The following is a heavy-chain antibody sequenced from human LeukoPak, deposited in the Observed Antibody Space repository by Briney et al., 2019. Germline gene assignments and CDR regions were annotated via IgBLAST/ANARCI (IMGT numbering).Heavy chain of an antibody. J-gene: IGHJ4*02. CDR3: ARDGDYDFWSGYYTFDY. V-gene: IGHV3-23*01. D-gene: IGHD3-3*01. CDR2: ISGSGGST. Sequence: GGSLRLSCAASGFTFSSYAMSWVRQAPGKGLEWVSAISGSGGSTHYADSVKGRFTISRDNSKNTLYLQMNSLRAEDTAVYYCARDGDYDFWSGYYTFDYWGQGTLVTVSS. CDR1: GFTFSSYA.